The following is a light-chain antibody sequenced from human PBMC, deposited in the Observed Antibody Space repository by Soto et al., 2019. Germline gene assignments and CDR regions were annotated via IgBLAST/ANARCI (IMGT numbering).Light chain of an antibody. CDR2: GAS. Sequence: EIVMTPSQATLSWSPGERSPLSGRASQSVSSYLAWYQQKPGQAPRLLIYGASSRATGIPDRFSGSGSGTDFTLTITRLETEDFAVYYCQHYGTSPQTCGQGTKVDIK. CDR3: QHYGTSPQT. V-gene: IGKV3-20*01. J-gene: IGKJ1*01. CDR1: QSVSSY.